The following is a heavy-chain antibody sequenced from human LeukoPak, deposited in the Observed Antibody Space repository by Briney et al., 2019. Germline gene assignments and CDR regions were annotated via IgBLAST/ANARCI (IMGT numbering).Heavy chain of an antibody. CDR2: IWYDGSNK. Sequence: PGGSLRLSCAASGFTFSSYGMHWVRQAPGKGLEWVAVIWYDGSNKYYADSVKGRFTISRDNAKKSLHLEVNSLRLEDTALYYCARDIVAHSVYEFDYWGQGTLVTVSS. V-gene: IGHV3-33*01. D-gene: IGHD5/OR15-5a*01. CDR3: ARDIVAHSVYEFDY. J-gene: IGHJ4*02. CDR1: GFTFSSYG.